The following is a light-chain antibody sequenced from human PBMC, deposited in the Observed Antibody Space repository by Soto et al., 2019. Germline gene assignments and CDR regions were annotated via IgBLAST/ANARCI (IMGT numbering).Light chain of an antibody. J-gene: IGLJ1*01. Sequence: QSVLTQPASVSGSPGQSITISCTGTSSDVGGYNYVSWYQHHPGKAPKLIIYDVTSRPSGVSIRFSGSKSDNTASLTISGLQPEDEADYHCSSYTTSNTRQIVFGTGTKLTVL. CDR1: SSDVGGYNY. CDR3: SSYTTSNTRQIV. V-gene: IGLV2-14*03. CDR2: DVT.